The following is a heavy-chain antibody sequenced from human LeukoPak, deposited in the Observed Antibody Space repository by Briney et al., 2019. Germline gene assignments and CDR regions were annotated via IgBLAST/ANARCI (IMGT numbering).Heavy chain of an antibody. CDR1: GGSISSGSYY. Sequence: PSQTLSLTCTVSGGSISSGSYYWSWIRQPAGKGLEWIGRIYTSGSTNYNPSLKSRVTISVDASKNQFSLKLSSVTAADTAVYYCARRAHDYYYMDVWGKGTTVTISS. CDR3: ARRAHDYYYMDV. J-gene: IGHJ6*03. CDR2: IYTSGST. V-gene: IGHV4-61*02.